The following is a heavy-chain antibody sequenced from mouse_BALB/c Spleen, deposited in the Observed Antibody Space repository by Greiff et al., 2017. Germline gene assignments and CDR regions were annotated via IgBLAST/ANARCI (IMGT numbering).Heavy chain of an antibody. J-gene: IGHJ1*01. V-gene: IGHV1-15*01. D-gene: IGHD1-1*01. CDR2: IDPETGGT. CDR3: TRDYYEGSYWYLDV. CDR1: GYTFTDYE. Sequence: VQVVESGAELVRPGASVTLSCKASGYTFTDYEMHWVKQTPVHGLEWIGAIDPETGGTAYNPKFKGKATLTADKSSSTAYMELRSLTSEDSAVYYCTRDYYEGSYWYLDVWGAGTTVTVSS.